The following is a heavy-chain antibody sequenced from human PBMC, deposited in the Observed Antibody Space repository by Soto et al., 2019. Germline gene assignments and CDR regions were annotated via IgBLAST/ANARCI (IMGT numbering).Heavy chain of an antibody. J-gene: IGHJ3*02. V-gene: IGHV1-58*01. Sequence: GASGKVSCKAYGFTFTSSAVQWGRQGRGKRLEGIGWIGVGSGNTNYAQKFQERVTITRDMSTSTAYLELSSLRFEVMAVYYCAADSSDKDAFDIWGQGTMVTVSS. CDR2: IGVGSGNT. CDR3: AADSSDKDAFDI. D-gene: IGHD3-22*01. CDR1: GFTFTSSA.